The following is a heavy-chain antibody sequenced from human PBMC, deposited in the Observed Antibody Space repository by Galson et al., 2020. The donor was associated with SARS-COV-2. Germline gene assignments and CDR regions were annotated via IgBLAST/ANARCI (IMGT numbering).Heavy chain of an antibody. CDR2: ISYERTNT. Sequence: GGSLRLSCSASGFPFSTYTMHWVRRAPGKGLEWVAIISYERTNTYNLDSVKGRFSISRDNPKNTLYLQMNSLRAEDTAVYYCARDEGIRGYNYGRLYYGMDVWGQGTTVTVSS. V-gene: IGHV3-30*04. D-gene: IGHD5-18*01. J-gene: IGHJ6*02. CDR3: ARDEGIRGYNYGRLYYGMDV. CDR1: GFPFSTYT.